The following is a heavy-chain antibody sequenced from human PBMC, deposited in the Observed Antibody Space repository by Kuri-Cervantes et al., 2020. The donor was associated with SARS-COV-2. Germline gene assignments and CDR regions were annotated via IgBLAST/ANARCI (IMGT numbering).Heavy chain of an antibody. Sequence: ASVKVSCKASGYTFTSYDINWVRQATGQGLEWMGWMNPNSGNTGYAQKFQGRVTITRNTSISTAYMELSSLRSEDTAVYYCARVGYSSGWSDNFDYLGQGTLVTVSS. CDR3: ARVGYSSGWSDNFDY. J-gene: IGHJ4*02. CDR1: GYTFTSYD. V-gene: IGHV1-8*03. D-gene: IGHD6-19*01. CDR2: MNPNSGNT.